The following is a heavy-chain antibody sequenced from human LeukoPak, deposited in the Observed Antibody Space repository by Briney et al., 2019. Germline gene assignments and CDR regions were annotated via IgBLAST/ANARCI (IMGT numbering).Heavy chain of an antibody. CDR1: GFSFSDYY. CDR3: ARGDRQHIVVVTT. J-gene: IGHJ5*02. D-gene: IGHD2-21*02. V-gene: IGHV3-11*01. CDR2: ISSSGSTI. Sequence: GGSLRLSCAASGFSFSDYYMSGIRQAPGRGRVWVSYISSSGSTIYYADSVKGRFTISRDNAKNSLYLQMNSLRAEDTAVYYCARGDRQHIVVVTTWGQGTLVTVSS.